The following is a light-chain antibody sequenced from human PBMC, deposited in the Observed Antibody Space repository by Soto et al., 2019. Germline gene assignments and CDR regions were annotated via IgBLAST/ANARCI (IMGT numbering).Light chain of an antibody. CDR3: SSYAGSNSYV. CDR1: SSDVGGYNY. CDR2: EVS. J-gene: IGLJ1*01. V-gene: IGLV2-8*01. Sequence: QSALTQPPSASGSPGQSVTISCTGTSSDVGGYNYVSWYQQHPGKAPKLMIYEVSKRPSGVPDRFSGSKSGNTASLTVSGLQAEDEDDYHCSSYAGSNSYVFATGTKLTVL.